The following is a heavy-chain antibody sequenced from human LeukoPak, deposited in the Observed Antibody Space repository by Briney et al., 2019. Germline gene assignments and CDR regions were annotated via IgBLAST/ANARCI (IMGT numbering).Heavy chain of an antibody. J-gene: IGHJ3*02. D-gene: IGHD6-19*01. CDR3: ASDPIYNSGWDNAHDAFDI. CDR1: GFTFSSYG. CDR2: VWYDGSNK. V-gene: IGHV3-33*01. Sequence: PGGSLRLSCAASGFTFSSYGMRWVRQAPGKGLEWVAVVWYDGSNKYYADSVKGRFTSSRDNSKNTLYLQMNSLRAEDTAVYYCASDPIYNSGWDNAHDAFDIWSQGTIVTVSS.